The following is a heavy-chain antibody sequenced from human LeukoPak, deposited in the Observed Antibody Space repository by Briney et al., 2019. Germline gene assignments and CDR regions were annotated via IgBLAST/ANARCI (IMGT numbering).Heavy chain of an antibody. V-gene: IGHV3-20*04. J-gene: IGHJ4*02. Sequence: GGSLRLSCAASGFTFSSYWMSWVRQAPGKGLEWVSGLNWSGGITGYADSVKGRFTIFRDNAKNSLYLQMNSLRAEDTALYYCARGGGSSGSYSIDYWGQGTLVTVSS. CDR3: ARGGGSSGSYSIDY. D-gene: IGHD1-26*01. CDR1: GFTFSSYW. CDR2: LNWSGGIT.